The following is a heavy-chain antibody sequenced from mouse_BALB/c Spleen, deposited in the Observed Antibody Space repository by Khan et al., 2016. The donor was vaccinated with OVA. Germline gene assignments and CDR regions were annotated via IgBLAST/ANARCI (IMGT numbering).Heavy chain of an antibody. CDR2: ISYSGNT. Sequence: EVELVESGPGLVKPSQSLSLTCTVTGYSITSDYAWNWIRQFPGNKLERMGYISYSGNTKYNPSLKSRISITRDTSKNQFFLQLNFVTIEDTATYYCARIQGGDFDYWGQGTTLTVSS. CDR3: ARIQGGDFDY. J-gene: IGHJ2*01. V-gene: IGHV3-2*02. CDR1: GYSITSDYA. D-gene: IGHD3-2*02.